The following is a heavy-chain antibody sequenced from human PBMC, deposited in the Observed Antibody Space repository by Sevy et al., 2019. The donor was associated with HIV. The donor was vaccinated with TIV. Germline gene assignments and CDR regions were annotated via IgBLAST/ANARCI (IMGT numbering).Heavy chain of an antibody. D-gene: IGHD3-10*01. CDR3: ARRGPYGSGSYYPDYFDY. CDR2: ISGSGGST. V-gene: IGHV3-23*01. CDR1: GFTFSSYA. Sequence: GGSLRLSCAASGFTFSSYAMSWVRQAPGKGLEWVSAISGSGGSTYYADSVKGRFTISRDNSKNTLYLQMNSLRAEETAVYYCARRGPYGSGSYYPDYFDYWGQGTLVTISS. J-gene: IGHJ4*02.